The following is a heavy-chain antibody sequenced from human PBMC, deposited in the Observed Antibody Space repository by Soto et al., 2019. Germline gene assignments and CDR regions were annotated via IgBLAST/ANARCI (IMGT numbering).Heavy chain of an antibody. CDR2: ISGSGGST. CDR3: AKDTTLFSNVFDL. J-gene: IGHJ3*01. CDR1: VFTFSSYA. V-gene: IGHV3-23*01. D-gene: IGHD3-3*02. Sequence: VGSVRLSCASSVFTFSSYAMSWVRQSPGKWLEWVSAISGSGGSTYYADSVKGRFTISRDNSKNTMYLQMNSLRAEDTAVYYCAKDTTLFSNVFDLWGQGTQVSVS.